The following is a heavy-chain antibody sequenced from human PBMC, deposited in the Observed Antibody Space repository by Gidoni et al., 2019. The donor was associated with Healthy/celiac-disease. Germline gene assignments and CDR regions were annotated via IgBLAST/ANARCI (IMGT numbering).Heavy chain of an antibody. D-gene: IGHD5-18*01. Sequence: QITLKESGPTLVKHTQTLTLTCNFDGFSLSTSGVGVGWIRQPPGKALEWLALIYGNAAKRCRPSLKSRLSITNDTSNTQSVLTMTTMAPVYTATYSCSHGVDTAMFPFDFCGQGTLVPFSS. J-gene: IGHJ4*02. V-gene: IGHV2-5*01. CDR3: SHGVDTAMFPFDF. CDR1: GFSLSTSGVG. CDR2: IYGNAAK.